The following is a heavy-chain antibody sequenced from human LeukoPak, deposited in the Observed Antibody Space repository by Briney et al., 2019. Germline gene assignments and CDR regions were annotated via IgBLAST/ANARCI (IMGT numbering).Heavy chain of an antibody. CDR2: FDPEDGET. J-gene: IGHJ4*02. D-gene: IGHD6-13*01. CDR1: GYTLTELS. Sequence: VSVKVSCKVSGYTLTELSMHWVRQAPGKGLEWMGGFDPEDGETIYAQKFQGRVTMTEDTSTDTAYMELSSLRSEDTAVYYCATGGPLYSSSWVDYWGQGTLVTVSS. CDR3: ATGGPLYSSSWVDY. V-gene: IGHV1-24*01.